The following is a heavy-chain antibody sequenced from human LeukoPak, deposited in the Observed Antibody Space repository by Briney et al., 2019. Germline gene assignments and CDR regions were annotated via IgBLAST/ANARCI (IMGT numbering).Heavy chain of an antibody. CDR3: ARDSGDGDYTPDMDV. V-gene: IGHV3-64*01. CDR2: ISSNGGST. Sequence: PGGSLRLSCAASGFTFSSYAMHWVRQAPGKGLEYVSAISSNGGSTYYANSVKGRFTISRDNSKNTLYLQMGSLRAEDTAVYYCARDSGDGDYTPDMDVXXXGXTVTVXS. CDR1: GFTFSSYA. J-gene: IGHJ6*03. D-gene: IGHD2-21*02.